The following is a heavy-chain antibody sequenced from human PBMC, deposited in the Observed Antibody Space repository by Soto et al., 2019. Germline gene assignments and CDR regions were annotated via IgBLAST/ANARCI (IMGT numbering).Heavy chain of an antibody. J-gene: IGHJ3*02. CDR2: IWYDGSNK. V-gene: IGHV3-33*01. Sequence: GGSLRLSCAASGFTFSSYGMHWVRQAPGKGLEWVAVIWYDGSNKYYADSVKGRFTISRDNSKNTLYLQMNSLRAEDTAVYYCATTGDLDAFDIWGRGTMVTV. CDR1: GFTFSSYG. CDR3: ATTGDLDAFDI. D-gene: IGHD7-27*01.